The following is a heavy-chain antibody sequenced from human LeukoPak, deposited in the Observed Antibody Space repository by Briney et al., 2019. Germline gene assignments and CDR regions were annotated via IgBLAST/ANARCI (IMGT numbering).Heavy chain of an antibody. CDR1: GGSFSGYY. CDR2: INHSGST. J-gene: IGHJ4*02. CDR3: ARVGRITGTRYYFDY. D-gene: IGHD1-20*01. Sequence: SETLSLTCAVYGGSFSGYYWSWIRQPPGKGLEWIGEINHSGSTKYNPSLKSRVTISVDTSKNQFSLKLSSVTAADTAVYYCARVGRITGTRYYFDYWGQGTLVTVSS. V-gene: IGHV4-34*01.